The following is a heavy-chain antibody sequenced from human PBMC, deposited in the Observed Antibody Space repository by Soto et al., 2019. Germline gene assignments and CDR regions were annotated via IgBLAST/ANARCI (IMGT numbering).Heavy chain of an antibody. Sequence: GGSLRLSCAASGFTFHYYWMTWVRQAPGKGLEWVANVKPDGSATFYADSLKGRFTISRDNANNSVSLQMHSLRADDTAVYYCVRDRRISGINRGLDYWGRGTLVTVSS. V-gene: IGHV3-7*03. CDR2: VKPDGSAT. CDR1: GFTFHYYW. D-gene: IGHD1-20*01. CDR3: VRDRRISGINRGLDY. J-gene: IGHJ4*02.